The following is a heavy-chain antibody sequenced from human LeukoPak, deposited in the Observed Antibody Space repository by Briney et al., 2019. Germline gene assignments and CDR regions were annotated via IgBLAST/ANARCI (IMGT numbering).Heavy chain of an antibody. CDR1: GGSISNNY. CDR2: IYYSGST. J-gene: IGHJ6*03. CDR3: AREGRAPNYYYYYMDV. Sequence: SETLSLTCTVSGGSISNNYWIWIRQPPGKGLEWIGYIYYSGSTNYNPSLKSRVTISVDTSKNQFSLKLSSVTAADTAVYYCAREGRAPNYYYYYMDVWGKGTTVTVSS. V-gene: IGHV4-59*01.